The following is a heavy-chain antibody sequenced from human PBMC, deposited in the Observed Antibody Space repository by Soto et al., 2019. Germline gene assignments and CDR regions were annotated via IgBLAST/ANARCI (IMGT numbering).Heavy chain of an antibody. Sequence: QVQLMQSGAEVKKPGASVKVSCKASGDTFTNYYIHWVRQAPGQGLEWMGTVNPSGGHTTYAQHFRGRVTMTRDTSTRPLYVELTSLTADDTAVYYCARGGHVVVVTAALDYWGQGTLVTVSS. CDR3: ARGGHVVVVTAALDY. CDR2: VNPSGGHT. J-gene: IGHJ4*02. D-gene: IGHD2-21*02. CDR1: GDTFTNYY. V-gene: IGHV1-46*01.